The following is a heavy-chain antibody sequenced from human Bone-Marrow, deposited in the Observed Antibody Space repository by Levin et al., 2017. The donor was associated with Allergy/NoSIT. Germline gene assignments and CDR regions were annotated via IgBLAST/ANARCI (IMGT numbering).Heavy chain of an antibody. CDR2: INHSGST. Sequence: SETLSLTCAVYGGSFSGYYWSWIRQPPGKGLEWIGEINHSGSTNYNPSLKSRVTISVDTSKNQFSLKLSSVTAADTAVYYCARGRGFYYYYYYMDVWGKGTTVTVSS. CDR3: ARGRGFYYYYYYMDV. V-gene: IGHV4-34*01. D-gene: IGHD3-10*01. J-gene: IGHJ6*03. CDR1: GGSFSGYY.